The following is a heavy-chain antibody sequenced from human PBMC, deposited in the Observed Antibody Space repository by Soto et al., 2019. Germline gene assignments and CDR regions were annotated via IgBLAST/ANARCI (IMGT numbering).Heavy chain of an antibody. Sequence: PGGSLRLSCAASGFTFSSYAMSWVRQAPGKGLEWVSAISGSGGSTYYADSVKGRFTISRDKSKNQFSLNLSSVTAADTAVYYCARDQNGSGNYYTRYFDYWGQGTLVTVSS. CDR3: ARDQNGSGNYYTRYFDY. D-gene: IGHD3-10*01. CDR1: GFTFSSYA. V-gene: IGHV3-23*01. CDR2: ISGSGGST. J-gene: IGHJ4*02.